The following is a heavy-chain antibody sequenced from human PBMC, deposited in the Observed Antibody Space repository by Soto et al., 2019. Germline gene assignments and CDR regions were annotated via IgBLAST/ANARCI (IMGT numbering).Heavy chain of an antibody. V-gene: IGHV1-18*04. CDR1: GYTFTGHY. CDR3: ERGDSNWNLREFDY. Sequence: ASVKVSCKASGYTFTGHYIHWVRQAPEQGPEWMGEIGPESGDTRYAQKFRGRVTMTTDISTTTAYMEMRSLRSDDTAVYYYERGDSNWNLREFDYWGQGTLVTVSS. J-gene: IGHJ4*02. CDR2: IGPESGDT. D-gene: IGHD1-1*01.